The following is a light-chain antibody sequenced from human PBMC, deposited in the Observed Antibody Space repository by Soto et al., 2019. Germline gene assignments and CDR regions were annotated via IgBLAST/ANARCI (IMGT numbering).Light chain of an antibody. J-gene: IGLJ2*01. CDR3: GTWDSSLSAVV. V-gene: IGLV1-51*02. CDR1: SSNIGNNY. Sequence: QSALTQPPSVSAGPGQKVTISCSGSSSNIGNNYVSWYQQLPGTAPKLLIYENNKRPSGIPDRFSGSKSGTSATLGITGLQTGDEADYYCGTWDSSLSAVVFGGGTKLTVL. CDR2: ENN.